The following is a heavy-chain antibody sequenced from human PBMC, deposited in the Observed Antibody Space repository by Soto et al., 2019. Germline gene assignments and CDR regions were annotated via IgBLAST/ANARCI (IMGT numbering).Heavy chain of an antibody. CDR2: IYHSGST. D-gene: IGHD3-10*01. V-gene: IGHV4-30-2*01. Sequence: SETLSLTCAVYGGSISSGGYSWSWIRQPPGKGLEWIGYIYHSGSTYYNPSLKSRVTISVDRSKNQFSLKLSSVTAADTAVYYCARVPGPWGQGTLVTVSS. J-gene: IGHJ5*02. CDR3: ARVPGP. CDR1: GGSISSGGYS.